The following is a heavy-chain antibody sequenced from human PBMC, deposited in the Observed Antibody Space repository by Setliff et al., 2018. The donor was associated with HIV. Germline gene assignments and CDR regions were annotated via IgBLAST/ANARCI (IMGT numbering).Heavy chain of an antibody. Sequence: ASETLSLTCAVSGYSISSGYYWGWIRQPPGKGLQWIGSIYHSGTTYYNPSLRSRVTISVDTSKNQFSLMLDSVTAADTAVYYCARSRTSSGYYGVTGYGMDVWGQGTTVTVS. V-gene: IGHV4-38-2*01. J-gene: IGHJ6*02. CDR3: ARSRTSSGYYGVTGYGMDV. CDR1: GYSISSGYY. CDR2: IYHSGTT. D-gene: IGHD3-22*01.